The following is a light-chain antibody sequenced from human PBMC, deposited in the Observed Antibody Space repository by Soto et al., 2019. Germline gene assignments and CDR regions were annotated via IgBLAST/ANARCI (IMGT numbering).Light chain of an antibody. CDR3: SSYTSSSTLVV. Sequence: QSALTQPASVSGSPGQSITISCTGTSSDVGGYNYVSWYQQHPGKAPKLMIYDVSNRPSGVSNRFAGSKSGNTASLPISGLQAEAEADYYCSSYTSSSTLVVFGGGTKLTVL. V-gene: IGLV2-14*01. CDR2: DVS. CDR1: SSDVGGYNY. J-gene: IGLJ2*01.